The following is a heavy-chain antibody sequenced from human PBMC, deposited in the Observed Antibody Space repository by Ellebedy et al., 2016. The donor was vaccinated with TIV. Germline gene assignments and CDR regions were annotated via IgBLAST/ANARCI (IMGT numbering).Heavy chain of an antibody. D-gene: IGHD4-17*01. J-gene: IGHJ5*02. Sequence: PGGSLGLSCAASGFSFRSYWMSWVRQAPGKGLEWVANIYHGGSQQYYVDSVKGRFTISRDNAKNLLYLEMDSLRAEDTAVYYCARRGSYGDYAVQINNWFDPWGRGTLVTVSS. CDR1: GFSFRSYW. CDR3: ARRGSYGDYAVQINNWFDP. V-gene: IGHV3-7*01. CDR2: IYHGGSQQ.